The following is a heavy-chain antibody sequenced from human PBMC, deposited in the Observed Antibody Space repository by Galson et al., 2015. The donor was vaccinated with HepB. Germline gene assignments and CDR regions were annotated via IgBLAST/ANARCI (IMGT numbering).Heavy chain of an antibody. J-gene: IGHJ6*02. CDR3: ARGLSGGYSYGGYYYYYGMDV. D-gene: IGHD5-18*01. V-gene: IGHV4-34*01. CDR2: INHSGST. Sequence: SETLSLTCAVYGGSFSGYYWSWIRQPPGKGLEWIGEINHSGSTNYNPSLKSRVTISVDTSKNQFSLKLSSVTAADTAVYYCARGLSGGYSYGGYYYYYGMDVWGQGTTVTVSS. CDR1: GGSFSGYY.